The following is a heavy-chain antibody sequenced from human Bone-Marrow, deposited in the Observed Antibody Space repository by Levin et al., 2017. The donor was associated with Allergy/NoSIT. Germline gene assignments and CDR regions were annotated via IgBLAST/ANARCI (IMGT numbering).Heavy chain of an antibody. CDR1: GSMFSSFV. J-gene: IGHJ3*01. CDR3: ATAGRTSGYADAFEF. D-gene: IGHD3-22*01. CDR2: ISHDERSI. Sequence: GGSLRLSCVVSGSMFSSFVLHWVRQAPGKGLEWAAVISHDERSIIYADSVKGRSIISKDNSKKTLFLQMNSLRDEDTAVYYCATAGRTSGYADAFEFWGQGTMVTVSS. V-gene: IGHV3-30*04.